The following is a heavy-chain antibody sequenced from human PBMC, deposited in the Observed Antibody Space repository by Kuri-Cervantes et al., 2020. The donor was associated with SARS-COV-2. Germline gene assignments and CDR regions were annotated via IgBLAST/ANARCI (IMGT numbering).Heavy chain of an antibody. CDR3: ATQRGTSSYSYYGTDV. J-gene: IGHJ6*02. CDR1: GYSFTSHW. V-gene: IGHV5-51*01. Sequence: GESLKISWKGSGYSFTSHWIGWLRQMPGKGLEWMGIIYPGDSDTTYSPSFQGQVTISADKSITTAYLQWSSLKASETASYYCATQRGTSSYSYYGTDVWGQGTMVTVSS. CDR2: IYPGDSDT. D-gene: IGHD6-6*01.